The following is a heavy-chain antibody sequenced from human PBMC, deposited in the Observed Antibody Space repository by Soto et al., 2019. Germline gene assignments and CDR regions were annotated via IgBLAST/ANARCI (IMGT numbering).Heavy chain of an antibody. CDR3: ARDGYYDFWSGFLAGSYYYGMDV. Sequence: GGSLRLSCAASGFTFSSYWMHWVRQAPGKGLVWASRINSDGSSTSYADSVKGRFTISRDNAKNTLYLQMNSLRAEDTAVYYCARDGYYDFWSGFLAGSYYYGMDVWGQGTTVTVSS. CDR2: INSDGSST. V-gene: IGHV3-74*01. D-gene: IGHD3-3*01. J-gene: IGHJ6*02. CDR1: GFTFSSYW.